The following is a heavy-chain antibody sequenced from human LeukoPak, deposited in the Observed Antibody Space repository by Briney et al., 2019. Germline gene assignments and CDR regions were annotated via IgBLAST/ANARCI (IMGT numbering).Heavy chain of an antibody. V-gene: IGHV1-46*01. J-gene: IGHJ4*02. CDR3: ATEAVAGPKRYYFDY. CDR1: GYTFTSYY. D-gene: IGHD6-19*01. Sequence: ASVKVSCKASGYTFTSYYMHWVRQAPGQGLEWMGIINPSGGSTSYAQKFQGRVTMTEDTSTDTAYMELSSLRSEDTAVYYCATEAVAGPKRYYFDYWGQGTLVTVSS. CDR2: INPSGGST.